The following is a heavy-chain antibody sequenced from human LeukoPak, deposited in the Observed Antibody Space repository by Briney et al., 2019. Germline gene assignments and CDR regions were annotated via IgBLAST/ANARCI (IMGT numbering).Heavy chain of an antibody. CDR3: ATDRSTTVVTHIRFDY. Sequence: ASVKVSCKVSGYTLTELSIHWVRQAPGKGLEWMGGFDPEDGETIYAQKFQGRVTMTEDTSTDTAYMELSSLRSEDTAVYYCATDRSTTVVTHIRFDYWGQGTLVTVSS. CDR2: FDPEDGET. D-gene: IGHD4-23*01. V-gene: IGHV1-24*01. CDR1: GYTLTELS. J-gene: IGHJ4*02.